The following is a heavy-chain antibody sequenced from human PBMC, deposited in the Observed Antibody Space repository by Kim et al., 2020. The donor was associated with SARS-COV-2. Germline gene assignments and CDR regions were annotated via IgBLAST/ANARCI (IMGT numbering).Heavy chain of an antibody. V-gene: IGHV4-34*01. Sequence: NPSLKGRVSISMDTSKNQFSLKLTSVTAADTAIYYCARDKLRDFRSAIHYWGQGTLVTVSS. CDR3: ARDKLRDFRSAIHY. D-gene: IGHD3-3*01. J-gene: IGHJ1*01.